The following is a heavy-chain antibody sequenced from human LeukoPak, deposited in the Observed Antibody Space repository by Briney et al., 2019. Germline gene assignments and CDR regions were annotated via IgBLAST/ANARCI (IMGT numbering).Heavy chain of an antibody. CDR1: GGSISTSSYY. J-gene: IGHJ5*02. CDR3: ATARASSWGSFDP. D-gene: IGHD2-2*01. CDR2: IYYSGST. Sequence: SETLSLTCTVSGGSISTSSYYWGWFRQPPGKGLEWIGSIYYSGSTYYSPSLKSRVTMSLDTSKYQFSLKLSSVTAADTAVYHCATARASSWGSFDPWGQGTLVTVSS. V-gene: IGHV4-39*07.